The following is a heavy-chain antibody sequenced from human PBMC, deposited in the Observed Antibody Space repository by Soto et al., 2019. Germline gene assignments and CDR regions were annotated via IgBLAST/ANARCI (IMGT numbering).Heavy chain of an antibody. CDR3: ARVVMVATSYYFDY. D-gene: IGHD5-12*01. J-gene: IGHJ4*02. CDR1: GFTFSDHY. CDR2: IRRKANSYTT. Sequence: GGSLRLSCAASGFTFSDHYMDWVRQSPGKGLEWVGRIRRKANSYTTEYAASVKGRFTISRDDLKRSLYLQMNSLKTEDTAVYYCARVVMVATSYYFDYWGQGTLVNVSS. V-gene: IGHV3-72*01.